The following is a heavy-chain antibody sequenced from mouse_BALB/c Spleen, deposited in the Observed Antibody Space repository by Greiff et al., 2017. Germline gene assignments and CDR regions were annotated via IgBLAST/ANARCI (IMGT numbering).Heavy chain of an antibody. CDR1: GFTFSSYA. CDR3: ARGEDDYDPYAMDY. D-gene: IGHD2-4*01. V-gene: IGHV5-6-5*01. J-gene: IGHJ4*01. Sequence: DVKLVESGGGLVKPGGSLKLSCAASGFTFSSYAMSWVRQTPEKRLEWVASISSGGSTYYPDSVKGRFTISRDNARNILYLQMSSLRSEDTAMYYCARGEDDYDPYAMDYWCQGTSVTVSS. CDR2: ISSGGST.